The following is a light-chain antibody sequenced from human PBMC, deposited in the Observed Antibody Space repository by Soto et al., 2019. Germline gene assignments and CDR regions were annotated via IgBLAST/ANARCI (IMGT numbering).Light chain of an antibody. Sequence: EIVLTQSPGTLSLSPGERATLSCRASQSVSRNLAWYQQKPGQAPRLLIYDASTRATGIPARFSGSGSGREFTLTISSLQSEDFAVYYCQQYNNWPPWTFGHGTKVDIK. V-gene: IGKV3-15*01. J-gene: IGKJ1*01. CDR2: DAS. CDR1: QSVSRN. CDR3: QQYNNWPPWT.